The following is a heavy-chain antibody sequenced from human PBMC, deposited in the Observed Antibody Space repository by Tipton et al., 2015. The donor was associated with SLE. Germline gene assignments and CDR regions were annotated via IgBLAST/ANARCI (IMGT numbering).Heavy chain of an antibody. D-gene: IGHD3-10*01. CDR1: GFNFYNYA. J-gene: IGHJ4*02. V-gene: IGHV3-9*01. CDR2: ISWNSGNI. CDR3: AKDPTMVQGVIMGGEFDY. Sequence: RSLRLSCAASGFNFYNYAMNWVRQAPGKGLEWVSGISWNSGNIDYADSVKGRFTISRDNAKNSLYLQMDSLRAEDTALYYCAKDPTMVQGVIMGGEFDYWGQGTLVTVSS.